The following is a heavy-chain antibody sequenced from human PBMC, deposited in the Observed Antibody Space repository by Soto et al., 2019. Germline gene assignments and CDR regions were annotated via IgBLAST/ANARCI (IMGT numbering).Heavy chain of an antibody. CDR1: GGTFSSYA. CDR2: IIPVFGTA. J-gene: IGHJ1*01. CDR3: AGDPREGSGSY. Sequence: QVQLVQSGAEVKKPGSSVKVSCKASGGTFSSYAISWVRQAPGQGLEWMGGIIPVFGTANYAKKFQGRVTXAXXEATSTAYMEVSSVRSEDGAVYYCAGDPREGSGSYWGQGNLVTVSS. D-gene: IGHD3-10*01. V-gene: IGHV1-69*12.